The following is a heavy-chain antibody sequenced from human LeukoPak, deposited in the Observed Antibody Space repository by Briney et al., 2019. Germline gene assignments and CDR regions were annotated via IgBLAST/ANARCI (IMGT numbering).Heavy chain of an antibody. CDR2: INAGNGNT. Sequence: ASVKVSCKASGYTFTNYAIHWVRQAPGQRPEWMGWINAGNGNTKYSQRFQGRVTITRDKSANTAYMELSSLRSEDTAVYYCARGIWSSHKADYYLDHRGQGTLVTVSS. V-gene: IGHV1-3*01. CDR1: GYTFTNYA. D-gene: IGHD3-3*01. CDR3: ARGIWSSHKADYYLDH. J-gene: IGHJ4*02.